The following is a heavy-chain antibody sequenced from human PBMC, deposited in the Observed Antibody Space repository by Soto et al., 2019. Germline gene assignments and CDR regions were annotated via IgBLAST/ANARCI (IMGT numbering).Heavy chain of an antibody. CDR2: LAYDGTNK. J-gene: IGHJ6*01. V-gene: IGHV3-30-3*01. D-gene: IGHD4-17*01. Sequence: RGSLLLSCAASVFTFRNYPMHWVRQAPGKGLDWVAVLAYDGTNKYYADSVKGRFTISRDNSRNTLYLQMYSLRPEDTAVYYCARSRTNNDDSLVNYYNYAMDVWGQGTTVTVSS. CDR1: VFTFRNYP. CDR3: ARSRTNNDDSLVNYYNYAMDV.